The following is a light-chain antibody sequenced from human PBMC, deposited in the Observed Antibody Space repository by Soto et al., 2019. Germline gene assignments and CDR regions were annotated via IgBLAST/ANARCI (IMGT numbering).Light chain of an antibody. J-gene: IGLJ1*01. CDR1: SSNIGSNT. CDR3: SSYTRSSTLYV. V-gene: IGLV1-44*01. Sequence: QAVVTQPPSASGTPGQRVTISCSGSSSNIGSNTVNWYQQLPGTAPKLLIYSNNQRPSGVPDRFSGSKSGTSASLAISGLQSEDEADYYCSSYTRSSTLYVFGTGTKLTVL. CDR2: SNN.